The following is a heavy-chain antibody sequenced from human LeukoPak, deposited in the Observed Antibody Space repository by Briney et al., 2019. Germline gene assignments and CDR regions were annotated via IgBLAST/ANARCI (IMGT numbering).Heavy chain of an antibody. CDR1: GGTFSSYV. J-gene: IGHJ1*01. D-gene: IGHD3-3*01. Sequence: SCKASGGTFSSYVISWIRQTPGKGLEWIGYIHYSGATNYNPSLKSRVTMSVDTSKDQFSLKLSSVNAADTAMYYCARHRSPLESFHHWGQGTLVTVSS. CDR2: IHYSGAT. V-gene: IGHV4-59*08. CDR3: ARHRSPLESFHH.